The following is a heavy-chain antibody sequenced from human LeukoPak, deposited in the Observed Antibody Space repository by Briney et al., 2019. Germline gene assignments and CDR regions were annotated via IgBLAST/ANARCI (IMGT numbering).Heavy chain of an antibody. V-gene: IGHV4-59*01. CDR1: GGSISSYY. Sequence: SETLSLTCTVSGGSISSYYWSWIRQPPGKGLEWIGYIYYSGSTNYNPSLKSRVTISVDTSKNQFSLKLSSVTAADTAVYYCARGGATPFDYWGQGTLVTVSS. D-gene: IGHD1-26*01. CDR2: IYYSGST. CDR3: ARGGATPFDY. J-gene: IGHJ4*02.